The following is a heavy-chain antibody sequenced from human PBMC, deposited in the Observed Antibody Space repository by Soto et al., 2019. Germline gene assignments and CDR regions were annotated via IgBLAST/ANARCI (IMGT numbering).Heavy chain of an antibody. D-gene: IGHD2-8*01. V-gene: IGHV1-46*01. Sequence: SVKLDWKASGYNIIGQYIHWVRQAPGQGLEWMGIINPSGGGTTYAQKFQGRVVMTSDASTSTVYVELSSLTSEDTAIYLCASLIGVLKTNRCCLDFCAYWGQRTPAIVSA. CDR2: INPSGGGT. J-gene: IGHJ4*02. CDR1: GYNIIGQY. CDR3: ASLIGVLKTNRCCLDFCAY.